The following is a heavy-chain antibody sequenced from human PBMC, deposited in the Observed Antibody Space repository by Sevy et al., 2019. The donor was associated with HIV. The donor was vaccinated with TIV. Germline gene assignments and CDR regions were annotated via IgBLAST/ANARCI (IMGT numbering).Heavy chain of an antibody. J-gene: IGHJ4*01. CDR3: ARGTYDSSDHLGFYFDN. CDR2: INPNSGDT. Sequence: ASVKVSCKASGYTLTGHYIHWVRQAPGQGPEWMGWINPNSGDTEYAQKFQGRVTRTRVTSISTVYMELFSLKSDDTAVYYCARGTYDSSDHLGFYFDNWGQGTLVTVSS. CDR1: GYTLTGHY. D-gene: IGHD3-22*01. V-gene: IGHV1-2*02.